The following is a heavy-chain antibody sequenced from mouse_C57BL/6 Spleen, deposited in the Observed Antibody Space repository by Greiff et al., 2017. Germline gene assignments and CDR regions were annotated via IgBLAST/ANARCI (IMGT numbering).Heavy chain of an antibody. CDR3: TTRGDPYYCDY. CDR1: GFNIKDDY. CDR2: IDPENGDT. V-gene: IGHV14-4*01. Sequence: VQLKQSGAELVRPGASVKLSCTASGFNIKDDYMHWVKQRPEQGLEWIGWIDPENGDTEYASKFQGKATITADTSSNTAYLQLSSLTSEDTAVYYCTTRGDPYYCDYWGQGTTLTVSS. J-gene: IGHJ2*01.